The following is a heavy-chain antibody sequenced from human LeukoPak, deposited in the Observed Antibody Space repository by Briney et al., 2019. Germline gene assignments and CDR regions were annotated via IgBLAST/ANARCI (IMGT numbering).Heavy chain of an antibody. J-gene: IGHJ3*02. CDR3: ASRDYYDSSGYYDAFDI. CDR2: ISITGSTI. Sequence: GGSLRLSCAASGFTVSSNYMSWVRQAPGKGLEWVSYISITGSTIYYADSVKGRFTISRDNSKNTLYLQMNSLRAEDTAVYYCASRDYYDSSGYYDAFDIWGQGTMVTVSS. D-gene: IGHD3-22*01. V-gene: IGHV3-11*01. CDR1: GFTVSSNY.